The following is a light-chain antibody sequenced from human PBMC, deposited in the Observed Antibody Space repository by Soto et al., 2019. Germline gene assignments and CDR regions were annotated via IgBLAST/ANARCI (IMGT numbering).Light chain of an antibody. CDR1: SSDVGGYDF. J-gene: IGLJ3*02. CDR3: CSYAGSYTWV. V-gene: IGLV2-11*01. Sequence: QSVLTQPRSVSGSPGQSVTISCTGTSSDVGGYDFVSWYQQHPGKAPKLMIYDVNKWPSGVPDRFSGSKSGHTASLTISGLQAEDEADYYCCSYAGSYTWVFGGGTKLTVL. CDR2: DVN.